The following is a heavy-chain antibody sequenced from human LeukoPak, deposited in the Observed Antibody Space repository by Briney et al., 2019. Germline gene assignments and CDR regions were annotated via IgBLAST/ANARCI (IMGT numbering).Heavy chain of an antibody. V-gene: IGHV4-61*02. CDR1: GGSISSSTSGWGWY. D-gene: IGHD2-2*01. CDR3: ARDLYCSSNSCYFYYYYMDV. J-gene: IGHJ6*03. Sequence: SETLSLTCTVSGGSISSSTSGWGWYWGWIRQPPGKGLEWIGRIYTSGSTNYNPSLKSRVTISVDTSKNQFSLKLSSLTAADTAVYYCARDLYCSSNSCYFYYYYMDVWGKGTTVTVSS. CDR2: IYTSGST.